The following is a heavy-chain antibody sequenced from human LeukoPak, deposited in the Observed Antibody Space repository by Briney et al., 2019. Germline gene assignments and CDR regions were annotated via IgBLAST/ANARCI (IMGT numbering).Heavy chain of an antibody. J-gene: IGHJ1*01. Sequence: GGSLGLSCAASGFTFSTYWVHWVRQAAGKGLVWVSRIKSDGSTNYADSVKGRFTISRDNAKNTLSLQMNSLRPEDTGVYYCATAPSEIGGYYPEYFRHWGQGTLVTVSS. V-gene: IGHV3-74*01. D-gene: IGHD3-3*01. CDR1: GFTFSTYW. CDR2: IKSDGST. CDR3: ATAPSEIGGYYPEYFRH.